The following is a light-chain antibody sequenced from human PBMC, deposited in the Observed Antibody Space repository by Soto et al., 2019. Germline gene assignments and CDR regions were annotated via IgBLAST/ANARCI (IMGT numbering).Light chain of an antibody. J-gene: IGKJ1*01. Sequence: ETVLTQSPGTLSLSPGESATLSCRASQSVSSSYLAWYQQKPGQSPRLLIYGASSRATGIPDRFSGSGSGTDLTLTISRLEPEDFAVYFCQQYGRSPPSWTFGQGTKVEIK. CDR1: QSVSSSY. V-gene: IGKV3-20*01. CDR2: GAS. CDR3: QQYGRSPPSWT.